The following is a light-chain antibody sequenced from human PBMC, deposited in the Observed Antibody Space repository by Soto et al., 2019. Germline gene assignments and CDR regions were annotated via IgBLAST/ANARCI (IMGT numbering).Light chain of an antibody. Sequence: EIVLTQSPGTLSLSPGERATLSCSASQSVSSSYLAWYQQKPGQAPRLLIYDASNRATGIPARFSGSGSETDFTLTISSLEPEDFAVYYCQQRSNWPHSITFGQGTRLEIK. V-gene: IGKV3D-20*02. CDR1: QSVSSSY. J-gene: IGKJ5*01. CDR2: DAS. CDR3: QQRSNWPHSIT.